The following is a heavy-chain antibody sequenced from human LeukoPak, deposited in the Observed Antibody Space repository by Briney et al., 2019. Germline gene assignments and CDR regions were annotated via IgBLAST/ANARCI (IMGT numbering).Heavy chain of an antibody. J-gene: IGHJ3*02. CDR1: GGSSSSYY. CDR3: ARGYNYYDSSGYYSLGAFDI. CDR2: IYYSGST. V-gene: IGHV4-59*12. D-gene: IGHD3-22*01. Sequence: SETLSLTCTVSGGSSSSYYWSWIRQPPGKGLEWIGYIYYSGSTNYNPSLKSRVTISVDTSKNQFSLKLSSVTAADTAVYYCARGYNYYDSSGYYSLGAFDIWGQGTMVTVSS.